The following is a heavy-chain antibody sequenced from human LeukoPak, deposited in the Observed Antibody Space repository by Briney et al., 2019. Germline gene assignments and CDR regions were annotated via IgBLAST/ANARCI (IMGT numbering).Heavy chain of an antibody. CDR3: AKCIYFVMVPPTYIDY. CDR1: GFTFNNYA. Sequence: GGSLRLSCVASGFTFNNYAMGWVRQAPGKGLEWVSGITGSGHITYYADSVKGRFTISRDNSKNTLYLQMNSLRADDTAIYHCAKCIYFVMVPPTYIDYWGQGNLVPVSS. D-gene: IGHD4/OR15-4a*01. V-gene: IGHV3-23*01. CDR2: ITGSGHIT. J-gene: IGHJ4*02.